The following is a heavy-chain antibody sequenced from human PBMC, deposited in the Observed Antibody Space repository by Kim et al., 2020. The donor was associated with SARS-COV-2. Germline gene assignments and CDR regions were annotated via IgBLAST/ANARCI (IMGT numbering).Heavy chain of an antibody. V-gene: IGHV4-38-2*02. CDR2: IYHSGST. CDR1: GYSISSGYY. J-gene: IGHJ4*02. CDR3: ARDPRGYSGYDLGY. D-gene: IGHD5-12*01. Sequence: SETLSLTCTVSGYSISSGYYWGWIRQPPGKGLEWIGSIYHSGSTYYNPSLKSRVTISVDTSKNQFSLKLSSVTAADTAVYYCARDPRGYSGYDLGYWGQG.